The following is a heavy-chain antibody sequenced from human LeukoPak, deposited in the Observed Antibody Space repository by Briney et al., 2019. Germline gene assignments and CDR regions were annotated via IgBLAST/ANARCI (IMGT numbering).Heavy chain of an antibody. CDR2: IIPMFGTP. J-gene: IGHJ3*02. CDR3: TKTSQSPVTPGAFDI. D-gene: IGHD4-11*01. Sequence: SVKVSCKASGGSLRRSAISWVRQTPGQGLEWMGGIIPMFGTPNYAQKFRGRVSMTTEESTSTAYMELSSLTSEDAAVYYCTKTSQSPVTPGAFDIWGQGTMVTVSS. CDR1: GGSLRRSA. V-gene: IGHV1-69*05.